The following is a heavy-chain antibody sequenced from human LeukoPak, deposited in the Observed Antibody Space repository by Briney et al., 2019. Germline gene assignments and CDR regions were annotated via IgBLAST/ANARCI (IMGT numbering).Heavy chain of an antibody. CDR3: AELVGATDFDY. V-gene: IGHV3-30*02. Sequence: PGGSLRLSCAASGFTFSGYGIHWVRQAPGKGLEWVAFIQYDGHNKYYADSVKGRFTISRDNSKDTLYLQMNSLRPEDTAVYYCAELVGATDFDYWGQGTLVTVSS. D-gene: IGHD1-26*01. CDR1: GFTFSGYG. CDR2: IQYDGHNK. J-gene: IGHJ4*02.